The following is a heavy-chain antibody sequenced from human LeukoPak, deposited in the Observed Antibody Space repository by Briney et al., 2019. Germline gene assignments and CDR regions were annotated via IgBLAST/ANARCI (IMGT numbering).Heavy chain of an antibody. V-gene: IGHV3-74*01. CDR3: ARASDRNPINFDY. D-gene: IGHD1-14*01. CDR1: GFTFSSYW. J-gene: IGHJ4*02. CDR2: INGDGSTS. Sequence: QPGGSLRLSCAASGFTFSSYWMHWVRQAPGKGLVWVSRINGDGSTSNYADSVKGRFTISRDNAKNTLYLQMNSLRAEDTAVYYCARASDRNPINFDYWGQGTLVTVSS.